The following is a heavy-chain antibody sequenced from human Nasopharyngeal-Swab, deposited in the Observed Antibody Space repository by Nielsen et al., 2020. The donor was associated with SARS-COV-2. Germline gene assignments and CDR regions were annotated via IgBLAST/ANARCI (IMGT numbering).Heavy chain of an antibody. CDR3: AHITRGLERDTIFGVPLASLSYYYMDV. D-gene: IGHD3-3*01. J-gene: IGHJ6*03. V-gene: IGHV2-5*02. CDR2: IYWDDDQ. Sequence: SGPTLVKPTQTLTLTCSFSGFSLTTSGVGVAWIRQPPGKALEWLALIYWDDDQRYTPSLTTRLTITKDTSKDQVVLTLTNMGPVDSGTYYCAHITRGLERDTIFGVPLASLSYYYMDVWGKGTTVTVS. CDR1: GFSLTTSGVG.